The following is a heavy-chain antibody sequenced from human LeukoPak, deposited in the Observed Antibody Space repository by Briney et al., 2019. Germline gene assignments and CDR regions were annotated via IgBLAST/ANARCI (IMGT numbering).Heavy chain of an antibody. CDR3: ARGNRTASDYYYYMDV. CDR1: GGTFSSYA. CDR2: LIPIFGTA. Sequence: WASVKVSCKASGGTFSSYAISWVRQAPGQGLEWMGGLIPIFGTANYAQKFQGRVTITADKSTSTAYMELSSLRSEDTAVYYCARGNRTASDYYYYMDVWGKGTTVTVSS. J-gene: IGHJ6*03. D-gene: IGHD1-14*01. V-gene: IGHV1-69*06.